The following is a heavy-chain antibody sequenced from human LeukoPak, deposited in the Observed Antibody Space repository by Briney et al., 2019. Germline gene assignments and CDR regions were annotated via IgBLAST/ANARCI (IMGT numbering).Heavy chain of an antibody. CDR3: ARDPPYDYVWGSYRPQLDY. CDR2: ISAYNGNT. D-gene: IGHD3-16*02. J-gene: IGHJ4*02. V-gene: IGHV1-18*01. CDR1: GYTFTSYG. Sequence: ASVKVSCKASGYTFTSYGISWVRPAPGQGLEWMGWISAYNGNTNYAQKLQGRVTMTTDTSTSTAYMELRSLRSDDTAVYYCARDPPYDYVWGSYRPQLDYWGQGTLVTVSS.